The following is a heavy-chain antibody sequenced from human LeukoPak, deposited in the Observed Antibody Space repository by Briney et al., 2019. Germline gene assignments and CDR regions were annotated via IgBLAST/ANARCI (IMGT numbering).Heavy chain of an antibody. CDR1: GVTFSSYS. V-gene: IGHV3-21*01. J-gene: IGHJ4*02. Sequence: GGSLRLSCAASGVTFSSYSMNWGGQARGKGVEGGSSISSSSSYIDYADSVKGRFTISRDNAKTSLYLQMNSLRAEDTAVYYCARDRDGVDYWGQGTLVTVSS. CDR3: ARDRDGVDY. D-gene: IGHD5-24*01. CDR2: ISSSSSYI.